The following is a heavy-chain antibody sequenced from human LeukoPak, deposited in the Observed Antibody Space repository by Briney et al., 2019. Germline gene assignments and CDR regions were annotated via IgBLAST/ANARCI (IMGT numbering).Heavy chain of an antibody. D-gene: IGHD3-10*01. Sequence: SETLSLTCAVYGGSFSGYYWSWIRQPPGKGLEWIGEINHSGSTNYNPSLKSRVTISEDTSKNQFSLKLSSVTAADTAVYYCARTLHYYGSGSYAYWGQGTLVTVSS. CDR1: GGSFSGYY. CDR3: ARTLHYYGSGSYAY. J-gene: IGHJ4*02. V-gene: IGHV4-34*01. CDR2: INHSGST.